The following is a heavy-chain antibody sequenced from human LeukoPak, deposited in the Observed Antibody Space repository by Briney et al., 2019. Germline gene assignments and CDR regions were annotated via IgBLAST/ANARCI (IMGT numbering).Heavy chain of an antibody. V-gene: IGHV3-7*01. CDR3: ARVAYSSGWYEGYFDY. J-gene: IGHJ4*02. D-gene: IGHD6-19*01. Sequence: GGSLRLSCAASGFTFSSYWMSWVHQAPGKGLEWVANIKQDGSEKYYVDSVKGRFTISRDNAKNSLYLQMNSLRAEDTAVYYCARVAYSSGWYEGYFDYWGQGTLVTVSS. CDR2: IKQDGSEK. CDR1: GFTFSSYW.